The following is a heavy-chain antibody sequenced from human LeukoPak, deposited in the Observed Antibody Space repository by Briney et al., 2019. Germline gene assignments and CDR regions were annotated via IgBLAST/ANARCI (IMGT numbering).Heavy chain of an antibody. CDR2: IYLSGST. D-gene: IGHD6-19*01. V-gene: IGHV4-38-2*02. J-gene: IGHJ4*02. CDR1: GYSISSGYS. Sequence: SETLSLTCTVSGYSISSGYSWGWIRQPPGKGLEWIGSIYLSGSTYYNPSLKSRVTISVDTSKNQISLKLSSVTAADTAVYYCARDLDSSGSSYWGQGTLVTVSS. CDR3: ARDLDSSGSSY.